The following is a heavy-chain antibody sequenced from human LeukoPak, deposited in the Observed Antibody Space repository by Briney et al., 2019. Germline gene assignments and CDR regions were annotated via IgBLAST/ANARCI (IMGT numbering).Heavy chain of an antibody. CDR1: GYSFTSYW. V-gene: IGHV5-51*01. CDR3: ATSITLPGWFDP. Sequence: PGESLKISCKGSGYSFTSYWIAWVRQMPGKGLEWMGIIYPGDSDTRYSPSFQGQVTISVDGSINTAYMQWSSLKASDTAIYYCATSITLPGWFDPWGQGTLVTVSS. J-gene: IGHJ5*02. D-gene: IGHD2/OR15-2a*01. CDR2: IYPGDSDT.